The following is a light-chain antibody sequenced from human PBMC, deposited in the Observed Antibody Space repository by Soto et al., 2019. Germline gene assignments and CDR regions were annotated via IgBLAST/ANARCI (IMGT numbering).Light chain of an antibody. V-gene: IGKV1-39*01. CDR2: AAS. CDR3: QQSYSTLSIT. Sequence: DIQMTQSPSSVSESVGDSVTITCRASQPIDTFLHWYQQKPGRAPNLLIYAASNLQSGVPSRFRGSGSGTDFTLTISSLQPEDFATYYCQQSYSTLSITFGQGTRLEI. J-gene: IGKJ5*01. CDR1: QPIDTF.